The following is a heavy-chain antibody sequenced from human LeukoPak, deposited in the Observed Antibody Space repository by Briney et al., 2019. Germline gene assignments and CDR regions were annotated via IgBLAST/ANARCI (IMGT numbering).Heavy chain of an antibody. D-gene: IGHD3-9*01. Sequence: PGGSLRLSCAASGFTFSSYWMHWVRQAPGKGLEWVAVIWYDGSNKYYADSVKGRFTISRDNSKNTLYLQMNSLRAEDTAVYYCASGAASAGYFDWLCSDYFDYWGQGTLVTVSS. V-gene: IGHV3-33*08. CDR3: ASGAASAGYFDWLCSDYFDY. CDR1: GFTFSSYW. J-gene: IGHJ4*02. CDR2: IWYDGSNK.